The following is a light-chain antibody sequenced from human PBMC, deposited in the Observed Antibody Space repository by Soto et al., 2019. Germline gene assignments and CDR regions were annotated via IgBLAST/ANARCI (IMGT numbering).Light chain of an antibody. CDR2: GAS. CDR1: QSVSSN. Sequence: EIVMTQSPATLSVSPGERATLSCRASQSVSSNLAWYQQKPGQAPRLLIYGASTRATGIPARFSGSGSGTEFTLTISSLQSEDLAVYFCQQYSNWPPWTFGQRTKVEIK. J-gene: IGKJ1*01. V-gene: IGKV3-15*01. CDR3: QQYSNWPPWT.